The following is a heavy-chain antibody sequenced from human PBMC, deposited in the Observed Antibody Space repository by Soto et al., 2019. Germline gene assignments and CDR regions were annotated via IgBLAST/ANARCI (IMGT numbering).Heavy chain of an antibody. CDR2: IYTSGST. Sequence: PSETLSLTCTVSGGSISSYYWSWIRQPAGKGLEWIGRIYTSGSTNYNPSLKSRVTMSVDTSKNQFSLKLSSVTAADTAVYYCASPVVVTAFDAFHIWGQPTMVTVSS. CDR3: ASPVVVTAFDAFHI. V-gene: IGHV4-4*07. J-gene: IGHJ3*02. D-gene: IGHD2-21*02. CDR1: GGSISSYY.